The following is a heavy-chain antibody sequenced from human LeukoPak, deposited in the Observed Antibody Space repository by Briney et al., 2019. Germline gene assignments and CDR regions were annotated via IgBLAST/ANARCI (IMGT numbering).Heavy chain of an antibody. CDR3: AVPELSFDY. Sequence: PGRSLRLSCAASGFSYSSYGMHWVRQAPGKGLEWVAVISHDGSNKYYADSVKGRFTISRDNSKNTVYLEMNSLRAEDTAVYYCAVPELSFDYWGQGTLVTVSS. J-gene: IGHJ4*02. CDR1: GFSYSSYG. D-gene: IGHD1-14*01. V-gene: IGHV3-30*03. CDR2: ISHDGSNK.